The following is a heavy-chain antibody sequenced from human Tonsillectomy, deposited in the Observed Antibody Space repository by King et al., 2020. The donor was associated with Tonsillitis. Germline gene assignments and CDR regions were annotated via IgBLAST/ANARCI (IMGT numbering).Heavy chain of an antibody. CDR1: GFTVSSNY. D-gene: IGHD3-22*01. Sequence: VQLVETGGGLIQPGGSLRLSCAASGFTVSSNYMSWVRQAPGKGLEWVSVIYSGGSRYYADSVKGRFTISRDNSKNTLYLQMNSLRAEDTAVYYLARAGTGRFPISRDNSKNPLYLQINSLRAEDTAVYYCARDHYYDSSGLAYWGQGTLVTVSS. CDR3: ARAGTGRFPISRDNSKNPLYLQINSLRAEDTAVYYCARDHYYDSSGLAY. J-gene: IGHJ4*02. CDR2: IYSGGSR. V-gene: IGHV3-53*02.